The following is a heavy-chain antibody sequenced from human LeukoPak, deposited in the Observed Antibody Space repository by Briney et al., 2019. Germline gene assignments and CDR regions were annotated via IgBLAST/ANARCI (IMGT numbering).Heavy chain of an antibody. D-gene: IGHD7-27*01. CDR3: TTADLTGDGFYYFDY. CDR2: IKSKTDGGTT. CDR1: GFTFSNAW. J-gene: IGHJ4*02. V-gene: IGHV3-15*01. Sequence: GGSLRLSCAASGFTFSNAWMSWVRQAPGKGLEWVGRIKSKTDGGTTDYAAPVKGRFTISRDDSKNTLYLQMNSLKTEDTAVYYCTTADLTGDGFYYFDYWGQGTLVTVSS.